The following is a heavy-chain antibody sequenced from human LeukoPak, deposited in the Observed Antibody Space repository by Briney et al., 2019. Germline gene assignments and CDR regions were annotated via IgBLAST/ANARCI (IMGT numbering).Heavy chain of an antibody. J-gene: IGHJ2*01. CDR3: AKPGITMIVVVIQDWYFDL. D-gene: IGHD3-22*01. Sequence: GGSLRLSCAASGFTFSSYSMNWVRQAPGKGLEWVSYISSSSSTIYYADSVKGRFTISRDNSKNTLYLQMNSLRAEDTAVYYCAKPGITMIVVVIQDWYFDLWGRGTLVTVSS. CDR1: GFTFSSYS. CDR2: ISSSSSTI. V-gene: IGHV3-48*01.